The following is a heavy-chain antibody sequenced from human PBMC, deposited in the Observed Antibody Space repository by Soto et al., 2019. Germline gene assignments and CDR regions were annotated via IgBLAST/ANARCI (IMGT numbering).Heavy chain of an antibody. Sequence: PGGSLRLSCAASGFTFSSYAMSCGRQAPGKGLEWVSAISGSGGSTYYADSVKGRFTISRDNSKNTLYLQMNSLRAEDTAVYYCAKGRVAQYCSGGSCRKHYFDYWGQGTLVTVSS. D-gene: IGHD2-15*01. CDR2: ISGSGGST. J-gene: IGHJ4*02. V-gene: IGHV3-23*01. CDR3: AKGRVAQYCSGGSCRKHYFDY. CDR1: GFTFSSYA.